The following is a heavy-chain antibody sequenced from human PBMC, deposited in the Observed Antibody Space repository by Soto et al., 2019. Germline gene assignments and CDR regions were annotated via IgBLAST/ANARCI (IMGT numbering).Heavy chain of an antibody. J-gene: IGHJ6*03. CDR1: GFTFSSYS. Sequence: GGSLRLSCAASGFTFSSYSMNWVCQAPGKGLEWVSYISSSSSTIYYADSVKGRFTISRDNAKNSLYLQMNSLRAEDTAVYYCARDEWGTAMVTFYYYYMDVWGKGTTVTVSS. CDR2: ISSSSSTI. CDR3: ARDEWGTAMVTFYYYYMDV. V-gene: IGHV3-48*01. D-gene: IGHD5-18*01.